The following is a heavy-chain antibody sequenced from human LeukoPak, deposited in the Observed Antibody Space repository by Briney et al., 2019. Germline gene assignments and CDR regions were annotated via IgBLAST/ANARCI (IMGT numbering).Heavy chain of an antibody. CDR2: IYPGDSDT. CDR3: ASVDTAMVGAGGAFDI. Sequence: NPGESLKISCKGSGYSFTSYWIGWVRQMPGKGLEWMGIIYPGDSDTRYSPSFQGQVTISVDKSISTAYLQWSSLKASDTAMYYCASVDTAMVGAGGAFDIWGQGTMVTVSS. D-gene: IGHD5-18*01. CDR1: GYSFTSYW. J-gene: IGHJ3*02. V-gene: IGHV5-51*01.